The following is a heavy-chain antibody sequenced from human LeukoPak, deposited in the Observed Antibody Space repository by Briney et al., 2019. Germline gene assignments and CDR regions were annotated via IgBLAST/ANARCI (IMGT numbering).Heavy chain of an antibody. CDR1: GYSFTSYW. CDR2: IYPGDSDT. J-gene: IGHJ4*02. CDR3: ARLIYYDSSGEDYFDY. D-gene: IGHD3-22*01. V-gene: IGHV5-51*01. Sequence: GESLKISCQGSGYSFTSYWIGWVRQMPGKGLEWMGIIYPGDSDTRYSPSFQGQVTISADKSISTAYLQWSSLKASDTAMYYCARLIYYDSSGEDYFDYWGQGTLVTVSS.